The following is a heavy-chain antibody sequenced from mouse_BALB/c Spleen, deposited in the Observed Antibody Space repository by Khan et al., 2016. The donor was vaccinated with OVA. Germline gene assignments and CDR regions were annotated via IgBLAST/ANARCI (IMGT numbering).Heavy chain of an antibody. Sequence: QVQLKESGAELAKPGASVKMSCKASGYTFTSYWMHWVKQRPGQGLEWIGYINPSTGYTEYNQKFKDKATLTADKSSSTAYMQLSSLTSEDSVVYYCANHGSSSAWFTYWGQGTLVTVSA. J-gene: IGHJ3*01. V-gene: IGHV1-7*01. CDR1: GYTFTSYW. CDR2: INPSTGYT. D-gene: IGHD1-1*01. CDR3: ANHGSSSAWFTY.